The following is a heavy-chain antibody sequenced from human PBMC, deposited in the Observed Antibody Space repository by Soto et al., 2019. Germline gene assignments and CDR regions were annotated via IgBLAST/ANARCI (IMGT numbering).Heavy chain of an antibody. CDR3: AKGGFGETIEGPPYY. J-gene: IGHJ4*02. Sequence: EVQLLESGGGLVQPGGSLRLSCAVSGFTFSSYAVNWVRQAPGKGLEWVSAIGGSGASTYYADSVKGRFTISRDNSKNTLYRQMNNLRAEDTAVYYCAKGGFGETIEGPPYYWGQGTLVTVFS. V-gene: IGHV3-23*01. CDR2: IGGSGAST. D-gene: IGHD3-16*01. CDR1: GFTFSSYA.